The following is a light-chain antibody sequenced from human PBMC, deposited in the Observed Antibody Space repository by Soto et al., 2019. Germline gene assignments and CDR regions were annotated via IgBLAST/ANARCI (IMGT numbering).Light chain of an antibody. Sequence: EIVLTQSPGTLSLSPGERATLSCRASQSVSSSYLAWYQQKPRQAPRLLIYGASCRATGIPDTFSGSRSGTDFSLTISRLEPEDFAVYYCQQYGSSSPLTFGQGTRLEIK. J-gene: IGKJ5*01. CDR2: GAS. CDR3: QQYGSSSPLT. V-gene: IGKV3-20*01. CDR1: QSVSSSY.